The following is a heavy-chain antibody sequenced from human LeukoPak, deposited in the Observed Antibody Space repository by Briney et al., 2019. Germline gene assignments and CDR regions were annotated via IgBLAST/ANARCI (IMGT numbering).Heavy chain of an antibody. D-gene: IGHD6-6*01. CDR1: GFAFSDHW. CDR3: AISTYSSSPS. J-gene: IGHJ5*02. Sequence: SGGSLRLSSAASGFAFSDHWMIWVRQAPGKGLEWVANINHDESKKYYVDSVEGRFTISRDNAKNSLYLQMNSLRAEDTAVYYCAISTYSSSPSWGQGTLVTVSS. V-gene: IGHV3-7*01. CDR2: INHDESKK.